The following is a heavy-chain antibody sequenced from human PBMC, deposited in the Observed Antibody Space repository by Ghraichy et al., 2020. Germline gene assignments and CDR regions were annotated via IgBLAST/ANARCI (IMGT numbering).Heavy chain of an antibody. CDR3: ARGLRGSSWYWGLTFDY. J-gene: IGHJ4*02. CDR2: INHSGST. D-gene: IGHD6-13*01. V-gene: IGHV4-34*01. Sequence: SQTLSLTCAVYGGSFSGYYWSWIRQPPGKGLEWIGEINHSGSTNYNPSLKSRVTISVDTSKNQFSLKLSSVTAADTAVYYCARGLRGSSWYWGLTFDYWGQGTLVTVSS. CDR1: GGSFSGYY.